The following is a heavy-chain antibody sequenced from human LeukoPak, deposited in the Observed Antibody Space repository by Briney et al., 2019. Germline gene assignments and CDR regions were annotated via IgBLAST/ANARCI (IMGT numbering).Heavy chain of an antibody. CDR1: NGPINTYQ. CDR2: IYHSGST. V-gene: IGHV4-59*05. Sequence: ASETLSLTCTVSNGPINTYQWSWIRQPPGKGLEWIGSIYHSGSTYYNPSLKSRVTISVDTSKNQFSLKLSSVTAADTAVYYCARQDSYGTWPFDYWGQGTLVTVSS. CDR3: ARQDSYGTWPFDY. J-gene: IGHJ4*02. D-gene: IGHD5-18*01.